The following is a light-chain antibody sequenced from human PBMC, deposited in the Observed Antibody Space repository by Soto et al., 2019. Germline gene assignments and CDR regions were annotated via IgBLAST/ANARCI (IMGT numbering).Light chain of an antibody. CDR1: SSDVGGHNY. CDR2: DVS. CDR3: CSYAGGYSDV. Sequence: QSALTQPRSVSGSPGQSVTISCTGTSSDVGGHNYVSWYQQHPGKAPKLMISDVSRRPSGVPDRFSGSKSGNTASLTISGLQAEDEADYYCCSYAGGYSDVFGTGTKLTVL. V-gene: IGLV2-11*01. J-gene: IGLJ1*01.